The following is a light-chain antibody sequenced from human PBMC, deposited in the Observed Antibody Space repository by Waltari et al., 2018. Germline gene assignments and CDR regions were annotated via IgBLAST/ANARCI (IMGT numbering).Light chain of an antibody. CDR1: QTVARNY. CDR3: QQYATSPLT. J-gene: IGKJ4*01. V-gene: IGKV3-20*01. CDR2: RAY. Sequence: EIVLTQAQGTLSLSPGERATLSCGASQTVARNYLAWYQQKPGQAPRLLIHRAYSSAPGIPDRFSGSGSGTDFTLTISRLEPEDFAVYHCQQYATSPLTFGGGTKVEIK.